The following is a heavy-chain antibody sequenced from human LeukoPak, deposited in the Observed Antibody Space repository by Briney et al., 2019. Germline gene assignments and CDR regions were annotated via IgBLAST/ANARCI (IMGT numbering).Heavy chain of an antibody. CDR1: GGTFSSYA. CDR3: ARDPGGGMGGLAFTLGY. D-gene: IGHD1-26*01. V-gene: IGHV1-69*06. Sequence: ASVKVSCKASGGTFSSYAISWVRQAPGQGLEWMGGIIPIFGTANYAQKFQGRVTITADKSTSTAYMELSSLRSEDTAVYYCARDPGGGMGGLAFTLGYWGQGTLVTVSS. CDR2: IIPIFGTA. J-gene: IGHJ4*02.